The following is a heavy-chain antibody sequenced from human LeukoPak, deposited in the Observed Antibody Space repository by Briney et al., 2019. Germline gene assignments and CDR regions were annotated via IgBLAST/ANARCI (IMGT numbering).Heavy chain of an antibody. Sequence: ASVKVSCKASGYTFTGYYTHWVRQAPGQGLEWMGWINPNSGGTNYAQKFQGRVTMTRDTSISTAYMELSRLRSDDTAVYYCARGDIVVVTAIQDYWGQGTLVTVSS. J-gene: IGHJ4*02. CDR1: GYTFTGYY. CDR3: ARGDIVVVTAIQDY. V-gene: IGHV1-2*02. CDR2: INPNSGGT. D-gene: IGHD2-21*02.